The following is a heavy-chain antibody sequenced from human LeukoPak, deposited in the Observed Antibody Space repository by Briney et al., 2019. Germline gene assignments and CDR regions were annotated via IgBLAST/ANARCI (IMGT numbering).Heavy chain of an antibody. CDR3: AREEIGNCSTTSCYSFDY. J-gene: IGHJ4*02. Sequence: SESPSLTCAVYGGSISGYYWSWIRQPPGKGLEWIGEINHSGSTNYNPSLKSRVSISVDTSKNQFSLKLLSSVTAADTAVYYCAREEIGNCSTTSCYSFDYWGQGTLVTVSS. D-gene: IGHD2-2*02. V-gene: IGHV4-34*01. CDR2: INHSGST. CDR1: GGSISGYY.